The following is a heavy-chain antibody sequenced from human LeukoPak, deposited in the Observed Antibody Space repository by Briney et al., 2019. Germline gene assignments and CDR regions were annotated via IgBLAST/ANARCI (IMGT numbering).Heavy chain of an antibody. Sequence: PSETLSLTCTVTGDSISDYYCSWIRQPPGKGLEFIGYIYYSGGSNYYNPSLRSRVTISADTSKNQLSLRLSSVTAADTAVYYCVRQRNAYEGPEYWGQGTLVTVSS. CDR3: VRQRNAYEGPEY. J-gene: IGHJ4*02. D-gene: IGHD3-16*01. V-gene: IGHV4-59*08. CDR1: GDSISDYY. CDR2: IYYSGGSN.